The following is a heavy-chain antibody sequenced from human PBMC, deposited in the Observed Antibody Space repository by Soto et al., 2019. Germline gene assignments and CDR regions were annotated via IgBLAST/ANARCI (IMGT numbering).Heavy chain of an antibody. V-gene: IGHV3-15*07. CDR2: IKSKTDGGTT. D-gene: IGHD6-13*01. CDR3: ITGSTTTYRSPPGY. J-gene: IGHJ4*02. CDR1: SVSNAW. Sequence: SVSNAWMNWVRQAPGKGLEWVGRIKSKTDGGTTDYAAPVKGRFTISRDDSKNTLYLQMNSLKTEDTAVYYCITGSTTTYRSPPGYWGQGTLVTVSS.